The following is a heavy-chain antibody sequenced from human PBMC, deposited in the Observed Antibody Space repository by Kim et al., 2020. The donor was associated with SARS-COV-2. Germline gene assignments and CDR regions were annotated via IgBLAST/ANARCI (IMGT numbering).Heavy chain of an antibody. CDR1: GFTVSSNY. D-gene: IGHD3-10*01. CDR2: IYSGGST. J-gene: IGHJ6*02. Sequence: GGSLRLSCAASGFTVSSNYMSWVRQAPGKGLEWVSVIYSGGSTYYADSVKGRFTISRDNSKNTLYLQMNSLRAEDTAVYYCARDWRFGDYYYGMDVWGQGTTVTVSS. CDR3: ARDWRFGDYYYGMDV. V-gene: IGHV3-53*01.